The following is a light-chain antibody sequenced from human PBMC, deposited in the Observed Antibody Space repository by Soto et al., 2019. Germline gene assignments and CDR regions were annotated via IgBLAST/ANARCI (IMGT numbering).Light chain of an antibody. V-gene: IGLV2-14*01. Sequence: QSALTQPASVSGSPGQSITISCSGTSSDIGAYNHVSWYQQDPGEVPKLIIFNVNNRPSGVSSRFSGSKSGNTASLTISGLRAEDEADYYCSSFTSSTTYVFGCGTKVTVL. CDR2: NVN. CDR3: SSFTSSTTYV. J-gene: IGLJ1*01. CDR1: SSDIGAYNH.